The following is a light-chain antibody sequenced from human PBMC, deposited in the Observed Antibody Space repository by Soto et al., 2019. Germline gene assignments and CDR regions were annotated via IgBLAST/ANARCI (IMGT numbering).Light chain of an antibody. CDR3: SSYAGSSNCV. CDR2: EVY. V-gene: IGLV2-8*01. Sequence: QSALTQPASASGSPGQSVTISCTGTSSDVGGYNYVSWYQQHPGKAPKLIIYEVYKRPSGVPNRFSGSKSGNTASLTVSGLQAEDEADYYCSSYAGSSNCVFGAGTKVTVL. J-gene: IGLJ2*01. CDR1: SSDVGGYNY.